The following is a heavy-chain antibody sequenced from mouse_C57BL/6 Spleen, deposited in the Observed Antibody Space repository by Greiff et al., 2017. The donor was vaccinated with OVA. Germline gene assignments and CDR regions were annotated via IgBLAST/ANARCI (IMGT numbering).Heavy chain of an antibody. J-gene: IGHJ2*01. CDR1: GYTFTSYW. D-gene: IGHD4-1*02. CDR2: IHPNSGST. V-gene: IGHV1-64*01. CDR3: ARKFSTGYFDY. Sequence: QVQLQQPGAELVKPGASVKLSCKASGYTFTSYWMHWVKQRPGQGLEWIGMIHPNSGSTNYNEKFKSKATLTVDKSSSTAYMQLSSLTSEDSAVYYCARKFSTGYFDYWGQGTTLTVSS.